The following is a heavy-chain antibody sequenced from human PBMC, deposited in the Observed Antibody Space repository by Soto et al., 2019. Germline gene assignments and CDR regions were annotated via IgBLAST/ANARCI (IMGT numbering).Heavy chain of an antibody. J-gene: IGHJ6*02. V-gene: IGHV1-69*08. Sequence: QVQLVQSGAGVKKPGSSVKVSCKASGGTFSSYTISLVRQAPGQGLEWMGRVIPILGIANYAQKFQGRVTITADKSTSTAYMELSSVRSEDTAVYYCARDWWHMVRGVIVRYYYGMDVWGQGTTVTVSS. D-gene: IGHD3-10*01. CDR3: ARDWWHMVRGVIVRYYYGMDV. CDR1: GGTFSSYT. CDR2: VIPILGIA.